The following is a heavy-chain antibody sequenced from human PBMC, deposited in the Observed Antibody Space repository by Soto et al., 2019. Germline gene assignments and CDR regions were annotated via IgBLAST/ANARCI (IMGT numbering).Heavy chain of an antibody. V-gene: IGHV3-66*01. CDR1: GFSVSSLY. CDR3: ARDTFGGAYDFLH. J-gene: IGHJ4*02. CDR2: ISSDDNT. Sequence: ESGGGLVQPGGSLRLSCAASGFSVSSLYMTWVRQAPGKGLQWVAVISSDDNTYYADSVKGRFTISRDTSRNTLYLDMNSLRAEDTAVYYCARDTFGGAYDFLHGGQGTLVTVSS. D-gene: IGHD3-3*01.